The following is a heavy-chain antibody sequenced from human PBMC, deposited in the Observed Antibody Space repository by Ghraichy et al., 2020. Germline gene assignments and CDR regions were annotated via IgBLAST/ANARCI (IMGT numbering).Heavy chain of an antibody. Sequence: GVLRLSCAASGFTVSDNYFNWVRQAPGKGLEWVSVIYSGGDTYYADSVKGRFTISRDNSKNTLYLQMNNLRVEDTAVYYCARAVGGGSFSDWGQGTLVTVSS. J-gene: IGHJ4*02. CDR2: IYSGGDT. CDR1: GFTVSDNY. D-gene: IGHD2-15*01. CDR3: ARAVGGGSFSD. V-gene: IGHV3-53*01.